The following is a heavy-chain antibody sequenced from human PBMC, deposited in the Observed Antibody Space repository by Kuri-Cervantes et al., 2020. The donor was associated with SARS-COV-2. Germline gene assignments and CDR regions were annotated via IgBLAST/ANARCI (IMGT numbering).Heavy chain of an antibody. CDR2: LTNDGSDA. CDR1: GFTFSDYY. V-gene: IGHV3-74*01. D-gene: IGHD4-11*01. Sequence: GGSLRLSCAASGFTFSDYYMSWIRQAPGKGLVWVSRLTNDGSDAIFADSVKGRFTISRDNAKNMLYLYMNSLRADDTAVYYCARDSMTTRDFDYWGQGTLVTVSS. CDR3: ARDSMTTRDFDY. J-gene: IGHJ4*02.